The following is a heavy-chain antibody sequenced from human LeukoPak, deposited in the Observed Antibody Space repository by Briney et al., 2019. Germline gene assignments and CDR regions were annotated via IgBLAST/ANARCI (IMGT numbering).Heavy chain of an antibody. Sequence: SETLSLTCTVSGGSISSSSYYWGWIRQPPGKWLEWIGSIYYSGSTYYNPSLKSRVTISVDTSKNQFSLKLSSVTAADTAVYYCARQEELTWFDPWGQGTLVTVSS. CDR3: ARQEELTWFDP. CDR1: GGSISSSSYY. D-gene: IGHD1-26*01. J-gene: IGHJ5*02. V-gene: IGHV4-39*01. CDR2: IYYSGST.